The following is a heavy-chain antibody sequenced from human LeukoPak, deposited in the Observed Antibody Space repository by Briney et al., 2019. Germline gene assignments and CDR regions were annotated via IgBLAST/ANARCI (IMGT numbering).Heavy chain of an antibody. V-gene: IGHV1-2*02. CDR3: GGDLEIVLVPGASVNY. J-gene: IGHJ4*02. CDR1: GYTFTGYY. D-gene: IGHD2-2*03. Sequence: ASVKVSCKASGYTFTGYYMHWVRQAPGQGLEWMGWINPNSGGTNYAQKIQGRVTMTRDTSISTVYLELSRLRADDTAVYYCGGDLEIVLVPGASVNYWAQGTLVTV. CDR2: INPNSGGT.